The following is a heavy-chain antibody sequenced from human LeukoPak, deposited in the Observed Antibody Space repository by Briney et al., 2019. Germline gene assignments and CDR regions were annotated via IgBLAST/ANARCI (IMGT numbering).Heavy chain of an antibody. CDR2: IFPGGSDT. V-gene: IGHV5-51*01. CDR3: ASGYYYDSSGYYYSLDY. CDR1: GSSFTSYW. D-gene: IGHD3-22*01. J-gene: IGHJ4*02. Sequence: GGSLKISCKSSGSSFTSYWIGWVRQLPGKGLEGMGIIFPGGSDTRYSPSLQGHVTISAAKSISTAYLQWSSLKASDTAMYYCASGYYYDSSGYYYSLDYWGQGTLVTVSS.